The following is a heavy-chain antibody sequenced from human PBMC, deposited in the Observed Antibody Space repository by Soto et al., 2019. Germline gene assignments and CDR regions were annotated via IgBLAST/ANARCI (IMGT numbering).Heavy chain of an antibody. Sequence: SETLSLTCTVSGGSISSGGYYWSWIRQHPGKGLEWIGYIYYSGSTYYNPSLKSRVTISVDTSKNQFSLKLSSVTAADTAVYYCARLYSIGYYPGDIDYWGQGTLVTVSS. V-gene: IGHV4-31*03. CDR1: GGSISSGGYY. CDR3: ARLYSIGYYPGDIDY. J-gene: IGHJ4*02. CDR2: IYYSGST. D-gene: IGHD3-22*01.